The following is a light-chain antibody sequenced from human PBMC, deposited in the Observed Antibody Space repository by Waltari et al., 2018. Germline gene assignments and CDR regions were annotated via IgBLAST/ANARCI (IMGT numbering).Light chain of an antibody. V-gene: IGKV1-5*03. CDR2: KAS. Sequence: DIQMTQFPSTLSASVGDRVTITCRASKSNSNWLTWYPQRPGNAHNLLIYKASNLQSGGPSMFGGSGAGTEFTLTISSLQPDDFATYYCHQYNRYPYTFGQGTKLEIK. CDR3: HQYNRYPYT. J-gene: IGKJ2*01. CDR1: KSNSNW.